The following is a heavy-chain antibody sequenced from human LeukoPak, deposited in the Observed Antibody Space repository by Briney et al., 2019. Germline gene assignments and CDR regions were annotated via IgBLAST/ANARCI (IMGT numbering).Heavy chain of an antibody. V-gene: IGHV4-34*01. Sequence: SETLSLTCAVYGGSFSGYYWSWIRQPPGKGLEWIGEINHSGSTNYNPSLKSRVTISVDTSKNQFSLKLGSVTAADTAVYYCARSGVAALRNWGQGTLVTVSS. D-gene: IGHD2-15*01. CDR1: GGSFSGYY. J-gene: IGHJ4*02. CDR3: ARSGVAALRN. CDR2: INHSGST.